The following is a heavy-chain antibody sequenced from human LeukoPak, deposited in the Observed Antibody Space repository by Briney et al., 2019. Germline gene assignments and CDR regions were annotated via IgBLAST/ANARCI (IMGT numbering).Heavy chain of an antibody. CDR1: GGSISSGSYY. V-gene: IGHV4-61*02. D-gene: IGHD1-7*01. CDR3: ARDAELYNWNYWFDP. CDR2: IYTSGST. Sequence: SQTLSLTCTVSGGSISSGSYYWSWNRQPAGKGLEWIGRIYTSGSTNYNPSLKSRVTISVDTSKNQFSLKLSSVTAADTAVYYCARDAELYNWNYWFDPWGQGTLVTVSS. J-gene: IGHJ5*02.